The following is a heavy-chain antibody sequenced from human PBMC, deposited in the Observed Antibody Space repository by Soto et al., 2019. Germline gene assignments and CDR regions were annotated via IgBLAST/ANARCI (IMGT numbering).Heavy chain of an antibody. Sequence: SETLSLTCTVSGGSISSSSYYWGWIRQPPGKGLEWIGSIYYSGSTYYNPSLKSRVTISVDTSKNQFSLKLSSVTAADTAVYYCARHSDGIIAVAGTDWFDPWGQGTLVTVSS. CDR3: ARHSDGIIAVAGTDWFDP. D-gene: IGHD6-19*01. CDR2: IYYSGST. J-gene: IGHJ5*02. V-gene: IGHV4-39*01. CDR1: GGSISSSSYY.